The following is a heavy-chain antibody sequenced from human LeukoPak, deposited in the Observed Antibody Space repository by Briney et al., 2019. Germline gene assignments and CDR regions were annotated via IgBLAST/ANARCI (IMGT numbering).Heavy chain of an antibody. CDR2: ISYDGSNK. CDR3: AKVPSMAAGATEPFDY. V-gene: IGHV3-30*18. CDR1: GFTFSSYG. Sequence: GGSLRLSCAASGFTFSSYGMHWVRQAPGKGLEWVAVISYDGSNKYYADSVKGRFTISRDNSKNTLYLQMNSLRAEDTAVYYCAKVPSMAAGATEPFDYWGQGTLVTVSS. J-gene: IGHJ4*02. D-gene: IGHD1-26*01.